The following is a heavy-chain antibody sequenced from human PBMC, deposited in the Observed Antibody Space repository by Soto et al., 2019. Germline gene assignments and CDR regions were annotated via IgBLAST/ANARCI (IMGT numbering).Heavy chain of an antibody. CDR1: GGSFSGYY. Sequence: QVQLQQWGAGLLKPSETLSLTCAVYGGSFSGYYWSWIRQPPGKGLEWIGEINHSGSTNYNPSLKSRVTISVDTSKNQFSLKLSSVTAADTAVYYCARAYCTNGVCYYFDYWGQGTLVTVSS. J-gene: IGHJ4*02. CDR3: ARAYCTNGVCYYFDY. V-gene: IGHV4-34*01. D-gene: IGHD2-8*01. CDR2: INHSGST.